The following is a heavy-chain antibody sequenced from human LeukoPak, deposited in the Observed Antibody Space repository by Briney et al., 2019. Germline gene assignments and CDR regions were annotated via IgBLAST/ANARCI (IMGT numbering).Heavy chain of an antibody. D-gene: IGHD5-24*01. J-gene: IGHJ5*02. Sequence: AVKVSCKASGGTFGNSAFTWVRQAPGQGLEWMGGIIPLFRTTNYAQRFQGRVTITAVESTSTVYKELTSLTSEDTAVYYCARVPQYDGFNYDDAWGQGTLVTVSS. V-gene: IGHV1-69*01. CDR3: ARVPQYDGFNYDDA. CDR1: GGTFGNSA. CDR2: IIPLFRTT.